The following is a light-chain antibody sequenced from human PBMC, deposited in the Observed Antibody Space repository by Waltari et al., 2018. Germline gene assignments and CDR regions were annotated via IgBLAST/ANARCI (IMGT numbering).Light chain of an antibody. CDR2: GNV. V-gene: IGLV1-40*01. J-gene: IGLJ2*01. CDR3: QSYDSSLNAVV. Sequence: QSVLTQPPSVSGAPGQRVTISCTGSSSNIGSYYDVHWYQQLPGTAPKLLIYGNVNRPSGVPDRFSGSKSGTSASLAITGLQAEDEADYYCQSYDSSLNAVVFGGGTKLTVL. CDR1: SSNIGSYYD.